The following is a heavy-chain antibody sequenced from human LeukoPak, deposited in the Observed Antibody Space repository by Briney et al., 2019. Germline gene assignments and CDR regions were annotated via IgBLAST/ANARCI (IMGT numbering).Heavy chain of an antibody. CDR3: GKTDIYFNPIDY. Sequence: SETLSLTCTVSGGSISGYHWGWIRQSVGKGLEWIGRIYTSGSTNYNPSLKSRVTMSIDYSKNQFSLKVSSVTAADTAIYYCGKTDIYFNPIDYWGPGSLVTVSS. J-gene: IGHJ4*02. CDR2: IYTSGST. CDR1: GGSISGYH. D-gene: IGHD3-9*01. V-gene: IGHV4-4*07.